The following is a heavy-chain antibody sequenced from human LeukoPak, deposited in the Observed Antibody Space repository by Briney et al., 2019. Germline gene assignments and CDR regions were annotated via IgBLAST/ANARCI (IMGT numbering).Heavy chain of an antibody. CDR2: IYYSGST. CDR1: GGSISSYY. CDR3: ARHLNDAFDI. J-gene: IGHJ3*02. Sequence: SETLSLTCTVSGGSISSYYWSWIRQPPGKGLEWIGSIYYSGSTYYNPSLKSRVTISVDTSKNQFSLKLSSVTAADTAVYYCARHLNDAFDIWGQGTMVTVSS. V-gene: IGHV4-59*05.